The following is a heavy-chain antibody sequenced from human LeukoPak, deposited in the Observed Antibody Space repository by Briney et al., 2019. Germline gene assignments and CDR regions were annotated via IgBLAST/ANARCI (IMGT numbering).Heavy chain of an antibody. V-gene: IGHV3-7*01. Sequence: PGGSLRLSCAASGFTFSSYWMTWVRQAPGKGLEWVASMDLDGSAKYYMASVKGRFTISRDNAKNSLFLQMNSLRADDTAVYYCGRVRQGDADYWGQGTLVTVSS. J-gene: IGHJ4*02. CDR2: MDLDGSAK. CDR1: GFTFSSYW. D-gene: IGHD1-26*01. CDR3: GRVRQGDADY.